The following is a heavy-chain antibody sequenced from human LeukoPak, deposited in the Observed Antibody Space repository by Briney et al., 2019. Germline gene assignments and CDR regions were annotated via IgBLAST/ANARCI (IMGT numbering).Heavy chain of an antibody. V-gene: IGHV4-61*05. D-gene: IGHD6-19*01. CDR2: IYYSGST. CDR3: ARLGRIAVAGRGYYYYMDV. CDR1: GGSISSSSYY. Sequence: SETLSLTCTVSGGSISSSSYYWGWIRQPPGTGLEWIGYIYYSGSTNYNPSLKSRVTISVDTSKNQFSLKLSSVTAADTAVYYCARLGRIAVAGRGYYYYMDVWGKGTTVTVSS. J-gene: IGHJ6*03.